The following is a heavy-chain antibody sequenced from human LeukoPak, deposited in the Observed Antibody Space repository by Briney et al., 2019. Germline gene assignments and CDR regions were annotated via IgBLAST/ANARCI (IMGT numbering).Heavy chain of an antibody. CDR1: GFSLSAYN. V-gene: IGHV3-48*04. CDR2: ISSSSATI. J-gene: IGHJ6*02. D-gene: IGHD3-9*01. Sequence: GGSLRLSCEGSGFSLSAYNMNWVRQAPGKGLESVSFISSSSATIFYADSVKGRFTISRDNAKNSLYLQMNSLRAEDTAVYYCTRDLMDYDVSTGLHHYYMDVWGQGTTVTVSS. CDR3: TRDLMDYDVSTGLHHYYMDV.